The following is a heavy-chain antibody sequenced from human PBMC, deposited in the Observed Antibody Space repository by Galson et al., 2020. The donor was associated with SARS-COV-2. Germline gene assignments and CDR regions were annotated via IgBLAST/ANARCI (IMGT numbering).Heavy chain of an antibody. CDR1: GFTFSSYG. CDR3: AKDRYYGSGSYYDY. Sequence: SCAASGFTFSSYGMHWVRQAPGKGLEWVAVISYDGSNKYYADSVKGRFTISRDNSKNTLYLQMNSLRAEDTAVYYCAKDRYYGSGSYYDYWGQGTLVTVSS. CDR2: ISYDGSNK. V-gene: IGHV3-30*18. D-gene: IGHD3-10*01. J-gene: IGHJ4*02.